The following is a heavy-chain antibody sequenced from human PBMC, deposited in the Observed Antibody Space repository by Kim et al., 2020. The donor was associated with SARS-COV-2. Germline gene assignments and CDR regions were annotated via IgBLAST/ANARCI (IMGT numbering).Heavy chain of an antibody. J-gene: IGHJ4*02. CDR1: GGSISSGGYY. D-gene: IGHD4-17*01. CDR3: ARITVTTARLFDY. CDR2: IYYSGST. V-gene: IGHV4-31*03. Sequence: SETLSLTCTVSGGSISSGGYYWSWIRQHPGKGLEWIGYIYYSGSTYYNPSLKSRVTISVDTSKNQFSLKLSSVTAADTAVYYCARITVTTARLFDYWGQGTLVTASS.